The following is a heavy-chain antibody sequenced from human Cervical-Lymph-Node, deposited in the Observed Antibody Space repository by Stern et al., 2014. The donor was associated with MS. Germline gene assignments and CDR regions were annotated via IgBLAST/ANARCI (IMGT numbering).Heavy chain of an antibody. CDR3: AREVAGHRLGMMDV. D-gene: IGHD6-19*01. V-gene: IGHV1-69*01. CDR1: GGTFSSYA. CDR2: IIPIFGTA. Sequence: DQLVESGAEVKKPGSSVKVSCKASGGTFSSYAISWVRQAPGQGLEWKGGIIPIFGTANYAQKFQGRVTITADESTSTAYMELSSLRSEDTAVYYCAREVAGHRLGMMDVWGQGTTVTVSS. J-gene: IGHJ6*02.